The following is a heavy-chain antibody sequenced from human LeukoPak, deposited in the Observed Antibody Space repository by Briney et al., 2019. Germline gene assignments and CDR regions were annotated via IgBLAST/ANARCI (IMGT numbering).Heavy chain of an antibody. CDR3: AKADWFDP. Sequence: GGSLRLSCAASGFTFDDYAMHWVRQAPGKGLEWVSGISWNSGSIGYADSVKGRFTTSRDNAKNSLYLQMNSLRAEDTALYYCAKADWFDPWGQGTLVTVSS. CDR2: ISWNSGSI. V-gene: IGHV3-9*01. CDR1: GFTFDDYA. J-gene: IGHJ5*02.